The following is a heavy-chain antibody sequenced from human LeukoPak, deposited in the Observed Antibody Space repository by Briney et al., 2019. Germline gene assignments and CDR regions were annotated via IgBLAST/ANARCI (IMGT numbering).Heavy chain of an antibody. D-gene: IGHD3-3*01. J-gene: IGHJ4*02. CDR3: ARALFLEGTNSEGY. CDR1: GYTFTGYY. V-gene: IGHV1-2*02. Sequence: GASVKVSCKASGYTFTGYYMHWVRQAPGQGLEWMGWINPNSGGTNYAQKFQGRVTMTRDTSISTAYMELSRLRSDDTAVYYCARALFLEGTNSEGYWGQGTLVTVSS. CDR2: INPNSGGT.